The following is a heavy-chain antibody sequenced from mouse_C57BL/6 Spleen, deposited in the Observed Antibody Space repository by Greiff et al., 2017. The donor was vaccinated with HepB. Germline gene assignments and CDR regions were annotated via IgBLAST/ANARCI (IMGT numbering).Heavy chain of an antibody. CDR1: GFTFSSYG. CDR3: ARPLTTVVAPNAMDY. V-gene: IGHV5-6*02. D-gene: IGHD1-1*01. Sequence: EVKLEESGGDLVKPGGSLKLSCAASGFTFSSYGMSWVRQTPDKRLEWVATISSGGSYTYYPDSVKGRFTISRDNAKNTLYLQMSSLKSEDTAMYYCARPLTTVVAPNAMDYWGQGTSVTVSS. J-gene: IGHJ4*01. CDR2: ISSGGSYT.